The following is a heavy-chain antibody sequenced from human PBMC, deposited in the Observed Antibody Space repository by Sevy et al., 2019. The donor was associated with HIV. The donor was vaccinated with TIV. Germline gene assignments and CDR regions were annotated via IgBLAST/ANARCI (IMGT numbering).Heavy chain of an antibody. Sequence: ASVKVSCKASGGTFSSYAISWVRQAPGQGLEWMGGIVPIFGTVNYAQKFQGRLTIAADESTSSAYMELSSLRSEDTAVYYCARLRELATSVNYFDYWGQGTLVTVSS. V-gene: IGHV1-69*13. D-gene: IGHD1-26*01. CDR2: IVPIFGTV. CDR3: ARLRELATSVNYFDY. CDR1: GGTFSSYA. J-gene: IGHJ4*02.